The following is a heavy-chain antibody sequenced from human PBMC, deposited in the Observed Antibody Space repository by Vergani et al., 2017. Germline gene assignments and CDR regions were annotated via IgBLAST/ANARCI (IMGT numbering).Heavy chain of an antibody. CDR3: ARVVVVPAAIHYYYYYYMDV. Sequence: QVQLQESGPGLVKPSETLSLTCTVSGGSISSYYWSWIRQPPGKGLEWIGYIYYSGSTNYNPSLKSRVTISVDTSKNQFSLKLSSVTAADTAVYYCARVVVVPAAIHYYYYYYMDVWGK. D-gene: IGHD2-2*01. J-gene: IGHJ6*03. CDR2: IYYSGST. CDR1: GGSISSYY. V-gene: IGHV4-59*01.